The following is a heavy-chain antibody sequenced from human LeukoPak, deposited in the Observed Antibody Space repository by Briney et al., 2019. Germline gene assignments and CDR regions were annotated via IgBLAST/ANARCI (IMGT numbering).Heavy chain of an antibody. J-gene: IGHJ4*02. CDR1: GFSFSSYY. D-gene: IGHD2-21*02. CDR3: ARDYCGGDCHVDY. CDR2: INPDGNER. Sequence: GGSLRLSCAASGFSFSSYYMSWVRQAPGKGLEWVALINPDGNERYYVDSVKGRFTISRDNSKNTLYLQMNSLRAEDTAVYYCARDYCGGDCHVDYWGQGTLVTVSS. V-gene: IGHV3-7*01.